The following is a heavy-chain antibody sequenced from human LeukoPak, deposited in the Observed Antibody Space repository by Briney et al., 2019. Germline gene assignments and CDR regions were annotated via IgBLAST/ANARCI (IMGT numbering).Heavy chain of an antibody. Sequence: SETLSLTCTVSGGSISSYYWSWIRQPPGKGLEWIGYTYYSGSTNYNPSLKSRVTISVDTSKNQFSLKLSSVTAADTAVYYCARGFYSSSTYFDYWGQGTLVTVSS. V-gene: IGHV4-59*12. CDR2: TYYSGST. D-gene: IGHD6-6*01. CDR1: GGSISSYY. J-gene: IGHJ4*02. CDR3: ARGFYSSSTYFDY.